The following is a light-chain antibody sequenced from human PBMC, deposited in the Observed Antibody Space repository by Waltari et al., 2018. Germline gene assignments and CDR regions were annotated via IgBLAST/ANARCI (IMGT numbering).Light chain of an antibody. CDR2: DAS. CDR1: QPVSSRY. J-gene: IGKJ2*01. V-gene: IGKV3-20*01. Sequence: EIVLTQSPGILSLSQGETVNLSCRASQPVSSRYLAWYQHKPGQAPRLLISDASTRATGIPDRFSGIGSGTDFTLTVIRLEPEDYAVYYCHVYDRTPTFGQGTKLEIK. CDR3: HVYDRTPT.